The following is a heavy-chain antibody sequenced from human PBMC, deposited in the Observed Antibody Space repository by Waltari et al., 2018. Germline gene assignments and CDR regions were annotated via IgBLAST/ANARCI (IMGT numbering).Heavy chain of an antibody. CDR3: ARDRFYDSPAGQLDY. D-gene: IGHD3-22*01. J-gene: IGHJ4*02. CDR1: GGTFSSYT. Sequence: QVQLVQSGAEVKKPGSSVKVSCKASGGTFSSYTISWVRPAPGQGLEWMGRIIPILGIANYAQKFQGRVTITADKSTSTAYMELSSLRSEDTAVYYCARDRFYDSPAGQLDYWGQGTLVTVSS. CDR2: IIPILGIA. V-gene: IGHV1-69*08.